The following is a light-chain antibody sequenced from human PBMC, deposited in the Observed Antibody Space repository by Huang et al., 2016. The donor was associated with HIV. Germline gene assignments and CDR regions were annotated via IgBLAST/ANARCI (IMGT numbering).Light chain of an antibody. J-gene: IGKJ2*01. CDR2: GAS. V-gene: IGKV3-15*01. Sequence: EIVMTQSPATLSVSPGERATLSCRASQSVSSNLAWYQQNTGQAPRLLIYGASTRATGIPARVSGSGSGTEFTLTISSLQSEDFAVYYCQQYNNWPPWYTFGQGTKLEIK. CDR3: QQYNNWPPWYT. CDR1: QSVSSN.